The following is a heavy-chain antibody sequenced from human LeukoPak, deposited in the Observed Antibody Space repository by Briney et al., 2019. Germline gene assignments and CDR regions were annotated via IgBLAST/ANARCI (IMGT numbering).Heavy chain of an antibody. CDR3: ARAKSGSYARDYYYYMDV. CDR2: IYYSGST. J-gene: IGHJ6*03. CDR1: GGSISSYY. Sequence: SETLSLTCTVSGGSISSYYWSWIRQPPGKGLEWIGYIYYSGSTNYNPSLKSRVTISVDKSKNQFSLKLSSVTAADTAVYYCARAKSGSYARDYYYYMDVWGKGTTVTVSS. V-gene: IGHV4-59*12. D-gene: IGHD1-26*01.